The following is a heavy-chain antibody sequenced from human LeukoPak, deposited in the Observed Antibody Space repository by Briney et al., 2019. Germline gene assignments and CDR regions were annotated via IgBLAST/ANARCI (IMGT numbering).Heavy chain of an antibody. CDR2: IYYSGST. Sequence: KTSETLSLTCTVSGGSISSSSYSWGWIRQPPGKGLEWIGSIYYSGSTYYNPSLKSRVTISVDTSKNQFSLKLSSVTAADTAVYYCARPRYFDWLGSFDPWGQGTLVTVSS. J-gene: IGHJ5*02. CDR3: ARPRYFDWLGSFDP. D-gene: IGHD3-9*01. CDR1: GGSISSSSYS. V-gene: IGHV4-39*01.